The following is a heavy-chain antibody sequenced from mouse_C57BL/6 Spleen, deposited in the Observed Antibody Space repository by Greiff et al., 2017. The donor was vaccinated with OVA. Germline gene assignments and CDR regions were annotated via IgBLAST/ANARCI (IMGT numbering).Heavy chain of an antibody. J-gene: IGHJ1*03. D-gene: IGHD1-1*01. CDR1: GYTFTDYN. V-gene: IGHV1-22*01. CDR2: INPNNGGT. CDR3: ARGYGSSYDWYFDV. Sequence: VQLKQSGPELVKPGASVKMSCKASGYTFTDYNMHWVKQSHGKSLEWIGYINPNNGGTSYNQKFKGKATLTVNKSSSTAYMELRSLTSEDSAVYYCARGYGSSYDWYFDVWGTGTTVTVSS.